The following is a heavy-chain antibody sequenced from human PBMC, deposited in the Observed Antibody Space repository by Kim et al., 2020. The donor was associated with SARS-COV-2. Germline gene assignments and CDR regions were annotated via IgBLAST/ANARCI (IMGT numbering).Heavy chain of an antibody. Sequence: GGSLRLSCAASGFTFSSYAMHWVRQAPGKGLEWVAVISYDGSNKYYADSVKGRFTISRDNSKNTLYLQMNSLRAEDTAVYYCAGLIPGFDYWGQGTLVTVSS. CDR1: GFTFSSYA. CDR3: AGLIPGFDY. V-gene: IGHV3-30-3*01. J-gene: IGHJ4*02. CDR2: ISYDGSNK. D-gene: IGHD2-21*01.